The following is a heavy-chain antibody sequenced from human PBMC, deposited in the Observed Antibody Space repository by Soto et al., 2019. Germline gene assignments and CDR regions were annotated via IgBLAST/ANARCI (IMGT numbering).Heavy chain of an antibody. CDR1: GGSISSYY. D-gene: IGHD3-3*01. J-gene: IGHJ5*02. Sequence: PSETLSLTCTVSGGSISSYYWSWIRQPPGKGLEWIGYIYYSGSTNYNPSLKSRVTISVDTSKNQFSLKPSSVTAADTAVYYCARQYAGTYDFWSGYYPNWFDPWGQGTLVTVSS. V-gene: IGHV4-59*08. CDR3: ARQYAGTYDFWSGYYPNWFDP. CDR2: IYYSGST.